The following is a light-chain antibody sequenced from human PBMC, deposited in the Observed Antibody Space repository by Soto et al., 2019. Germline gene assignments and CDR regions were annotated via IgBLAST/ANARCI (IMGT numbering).Light chain of an antibody. CDR2: GAS. J-gene: IGKJ5*01. CDR1: QSVSSSY. Sequence: EIVLTQSPGTLSLSPGERATLSCRASQSVSSSYLAWYQQKPGQAPRLLIYGASSRATGIPDRFSGSGSGTEFTLTISRLEPEDFAVYSCPQYGSSPPITFGQGTRLEIK. V-gene: IGKV3-20*01. CDR3: PQYGSSPPIT.